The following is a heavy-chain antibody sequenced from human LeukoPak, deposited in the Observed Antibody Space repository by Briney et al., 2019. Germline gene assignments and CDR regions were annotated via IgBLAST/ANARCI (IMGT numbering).Heavy chain of an antibody. V-gene: IGHV4-34*01. CDR3: TRQSGTVTPIDY. D-gene: IGHD4-17*01. CDR1: SGSLSGYS. J-gene: IGHJ4*02. CDR2: ISHSGIT. Sequence: SETLSLTCAVSSGSLSGYSWDWIRQPPGKGLEWVGEISHSGITNYNASLKSRVTISLKKSEIQFSLMLSSVTAADTAVYYCTRQSGTVTPIDYWSQGTLVTVSS.